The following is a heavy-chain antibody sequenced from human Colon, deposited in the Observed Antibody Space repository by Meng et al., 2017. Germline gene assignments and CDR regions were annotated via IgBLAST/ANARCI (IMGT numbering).Heavy chain of an antibody. J-gene: IGHJ4*02. CDR1: GYSFTTYS. V-gene: IGHV1-3*04. D-gene: IGHD3-3*01. CDR2: INTANGNA. CDR3: ATDFSPRGDY. Sequence: QVQLVQSGAGVKKPGASVKVSCKASGYSFTTYSMHWVRQAPGQGLEWMAWINTANGNAVYSETFQGRLTITRDASASTVNMELSSLGSEDTAVYYCATDFSPRGDYWGQGTLVTVSS.